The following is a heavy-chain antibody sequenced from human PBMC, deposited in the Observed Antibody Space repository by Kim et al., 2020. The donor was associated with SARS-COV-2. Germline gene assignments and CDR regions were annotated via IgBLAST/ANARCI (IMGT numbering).Heavy chain of an antibody. J-gene: IGHJ6*02. V-gene: IGHV4-39*01. CDR3: ARQTRGSWYFSNPERWPPYGMDV. D-gene: IGHD2-15*01. Sequence: SETLSLTCTVSGGSISSSSYYWGWIRQPPGKGLEWIGSIYYSGSTYYNPSLKSRVTISVDTSKNQFSLKLSSVTAADTAVYYCARQTRGSWYFSNPERWPPYGMDVWGQGTTVTVSS. CDR1: GGSISSSSYY. CDR2: IYYSGST.